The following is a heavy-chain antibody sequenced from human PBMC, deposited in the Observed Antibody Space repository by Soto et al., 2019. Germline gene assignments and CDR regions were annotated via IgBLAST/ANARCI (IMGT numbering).Heavy chain of an antibody. V-gene: IGHV4-4*02. CDR2: ISQSGTT. D-gene: IGHD2-15*01. CDR3: AKKVPAALRLYYFFGLDV. Sequence: LSLTCAVSGASISSDNRWTWVRQPPGEGLEWIGEISQSGTTKYNPSLASRVTISVDKSKNQFSLRLTSMTAADTAVYYCAKKVPAALRLYYFFGLDVWGQGTTVTVSS. J-gene: IGHJ6*02. CDR1: GASISSDNR.